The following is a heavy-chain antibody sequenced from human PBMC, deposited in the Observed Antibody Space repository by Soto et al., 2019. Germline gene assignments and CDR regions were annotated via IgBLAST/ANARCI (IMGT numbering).Heavy chain of an antibody. CDR2: ISSSSSTI. J-gene: IGHJ6*03. CDR1: GFTFSSYW. V-gene: IGHV3-48*01. CDR3: ARGEECDGGSCYRTNYYYYYYMDF. Sequence: PGGSLRLSCAASGFTFSSYWMHWVRQAPGKGLVWVSYISSSSSTIYYADSVKGRFTISRDNAKNSLYLQMNSLRAEDTAVYYCARGEECDGGSCYRTNYYYYYYMDFWGKGTTVTVSS. D-gene: IGHD2-15*01.